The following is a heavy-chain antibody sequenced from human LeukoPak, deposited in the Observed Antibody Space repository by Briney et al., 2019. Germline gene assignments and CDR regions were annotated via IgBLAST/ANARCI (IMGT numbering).Heavy chain of an antibody. CDR2: INSDGSST. CDR3: AKGDSSSQPHY. D-gene: IGHD6-13*01. J-gene: IGHJ4*02. Sequence: GGSLRLSCAASGFTVSSNYMSWVRQAPGKGLVWVSRINSDGSSTSYADSVKGRFTISRDNAKNTLYLQMNSLRAEDTAVYYCAKGDSSSQPHYWGQGTLVTVSS. V-gene: IGHV3-74*01. CDR1: GFTVSSNY.